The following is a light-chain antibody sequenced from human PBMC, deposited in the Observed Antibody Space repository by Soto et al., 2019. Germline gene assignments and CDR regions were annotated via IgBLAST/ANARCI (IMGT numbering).Light chain of an antibody. V-gene: IGKV1-17*03. CDR2: AVS. J-gene: IGKJ1*01. Sequence: DIQVTQSPSSISASLGDRFTITCLASQDISHYLACFQQKTGKVTQRLIFAVSNLESGVPSRFRGSGSGKEFTLTLTSLQPEDFATYYCLQHNSYPWTFGQGTKVDIK. CDR1: QDISHY. CDR3: LQHNSYPWT.